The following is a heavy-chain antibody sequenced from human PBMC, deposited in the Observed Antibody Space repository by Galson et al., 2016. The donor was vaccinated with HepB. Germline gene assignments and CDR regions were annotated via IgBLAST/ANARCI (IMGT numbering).Heavy chain of an antibody. J-gene: IGHJ5*02. D-gene: IGHD5/OR15-5a*01. CDR2: ISYTGNT. CDR1: GGSINNYY. V-gene: IGHV4-59*01. CDR3: ARGHQLLSSVYWFDP. Sequence: TLSLTCTVSGGSINNYYWSWIRQPPGQGLEWIGFISYTGNTNYNPSLRSRVTMSLDTSKNQFSLGLISVTAADTAVYYCARGHQLLSSVYWFDPWGQGTLVTVSS.